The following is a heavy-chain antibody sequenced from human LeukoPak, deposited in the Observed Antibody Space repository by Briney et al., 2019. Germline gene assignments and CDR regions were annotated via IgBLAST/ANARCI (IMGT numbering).Heavy chain of an antibody. V-gene: IGHV3-11*04. CDR1: GFTFRDYY. CDR3: ARVRGSYSSDY. J-gene: IGHJ4*02. CDR2: ISNSGSTT. D-gene: IGHD1-26*01. Sequence: GGSLRLSCAASGFTFRDYYMNWIRQAPGKGLEWVSYISNSGSTTKYADSVKGRFTISRDNAKNSLYLQMNSLRAEDTAVYYCARVRGSYSSDYWGQGTLVTVSS.